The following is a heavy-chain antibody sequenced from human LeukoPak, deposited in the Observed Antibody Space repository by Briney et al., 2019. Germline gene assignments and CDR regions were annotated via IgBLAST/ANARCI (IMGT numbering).Heavy chain of an antibody. Sequence: VGSLRLSCAASGFTFSSYGMHWVRRAPGKGLEWVAVISYDGSNKYYADSVKGRFTISRDNSKNTLYLQMNSLRAEDTAVYYCAKDGRAYYDSSGPTDYWGQGTLVTVSS. V-gene: IGHV3-30*18. CDR3: AKDGRAYYDSSGPTDY. CDR2: ISYDGSNK. D-gene: IGHD3-22*01. CDR1: GFTFSSYG. J-gene: IGHJ4*02.